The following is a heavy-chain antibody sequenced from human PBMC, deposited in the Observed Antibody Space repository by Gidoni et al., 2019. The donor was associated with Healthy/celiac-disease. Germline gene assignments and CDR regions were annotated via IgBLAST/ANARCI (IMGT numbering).Heavy chain of an antibody. D-gene: IGHD6-13*01. CDR1: GFPFSSYA. CDR3: AKRDGSSWARFDY. CDR2: ISGRGGRT. Sequence: EVQLLESGGGLVQPGGSLRLSCAASGFPFSSYAMSWVRQAPGKGREWVSAISGRGGRTYYADSVKGGCTISRDKSKNTRDLQMNSLRAEDTAVYYCAKRDGSSWARFDYWGQGTLVTVSS. V-gene: IGHV3-23*01. J-gene: IGHJ4*02.